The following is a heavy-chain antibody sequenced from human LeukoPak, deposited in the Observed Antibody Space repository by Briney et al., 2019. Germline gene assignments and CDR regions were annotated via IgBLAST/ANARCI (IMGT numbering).Heavy chain of an antibody. Sequence: GASVKVSCKASGYTFTTYDISWVRQATGHRLKCMGWMNPNSGNTGYAQKFQGRVTMTRNTSISTAYMELSSLRSEDTAVYYCARMGSSNGDLAYWGQGTLVTVSS. D-gene: IGHD2-8*01. CDR1: GYTFTTYD. V-gene: IGHV1-8*02. CDR2: MNPNSGNT. CDR3: ARMGSSNGDLAY. J-gene: IGHJ4*02.